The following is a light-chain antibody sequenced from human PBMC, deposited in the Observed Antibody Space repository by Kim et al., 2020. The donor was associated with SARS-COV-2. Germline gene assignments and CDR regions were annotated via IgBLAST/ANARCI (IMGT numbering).Light chain of an antibody. CDR3: QVWDGSSDYV. V-gene: IGLV3-21*04. CDR1: NIGSKS. Sequence: SYELTQPPSVSVAPGKTARITCGGNNIGSKSVHWYQQKPGQAPVLVIYYDSDRPSGIPERFSGSNSGNTATLTISRVEAGDEADYYCQVWDGSSDYVFGT. J-gene: IGLJ1*01. CDR2: YDS.